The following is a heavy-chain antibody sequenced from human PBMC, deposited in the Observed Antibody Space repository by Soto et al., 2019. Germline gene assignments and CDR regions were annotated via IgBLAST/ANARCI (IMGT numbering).Heavy chain of an antibody. Sequence: PSETLSLTCTVSGGSITSYNWNWLRQPPGKGLEWIGYVYYDGHTNYNPSLKSRVTISVDTSKNQFSLKLSSVTAADTAVYYCARLHCSSTSCLIGGGFDYWGQGTLVTVSS. CDR1: GGSITSYN. CDR3: ARLHCSSTSCLIGGGFDY. J-gene: IGHJ4*02. V-gene: IGHV4-59*08. CDR2: VYYDGHT. D-gene: IGHD2-2*01.